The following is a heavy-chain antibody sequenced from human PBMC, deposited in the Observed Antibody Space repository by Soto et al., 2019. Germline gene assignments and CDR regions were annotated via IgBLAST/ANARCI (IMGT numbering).Heavy chain of an antibody. D-gene: IGHD4-17*01. CDR2: IIPIFGTA. CDR1: GGTFSSYA. Sequence: ASVKVSCKASGGTFSSYAISWVRQAPGQGLEWMGGIIPIFGTANYAQKFQGRVTITADESTSTAYMELSSLRSEDTAVYYCAKAEWDYGISDYYYYYGMDVWGQGTTVTVSS. V-gene: IGHV1-69*13. CDR3: AKAEWDYGISDYYYYYGMDV. J-gene: IGHJ6*02.